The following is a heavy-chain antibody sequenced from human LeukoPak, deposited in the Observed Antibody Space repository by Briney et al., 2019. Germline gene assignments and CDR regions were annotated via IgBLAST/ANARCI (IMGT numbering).Heavy chain of an antibody. CDR1: GGSISSSSYY. V-gene: IGHV4-39*01. CDR3: ARLPTGYPNWFDA. D-gene: IGHD3-9*01. CDR2: MSYGGNS. Sequence: SETLSLTCTVSGGSISSSSYYWGWIRQPPGKGLEWIGCMSYGGNSFYNPSLKSRVTISLDTSRSQFSLKLDSATATDTAVYHCARLPTGYPNWFDAWGQGTLVTVSS. J-gene: IGHJ5*02.